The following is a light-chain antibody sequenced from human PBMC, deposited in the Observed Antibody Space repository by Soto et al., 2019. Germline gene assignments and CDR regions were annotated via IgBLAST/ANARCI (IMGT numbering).Light chain of an antibody. J-gene: IGKJ4*01. V-gene: IGKV3-11*01. CDR2: DAS. CDR1: QSVSSY. CDR3: RQRSKWLT. Sequence: EIVLTQSPATLSLSPGERATLSCRASQSVSSYLAWYQQKPGQAPRLLIYDASNRATGIPARFSGSGSGTDFPLTISSLEPEVFACYYCRQRSKWLTVGGGTKV.